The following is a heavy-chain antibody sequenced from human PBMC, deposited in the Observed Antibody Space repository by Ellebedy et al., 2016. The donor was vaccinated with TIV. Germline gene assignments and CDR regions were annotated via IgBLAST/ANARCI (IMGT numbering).Heavy chain of an antibody. CDR1: GFILNNYG. D-gene: IGHD2-21*02. Sequence: PGGSLRLSCKASGFILNNYGMHWVRRAPGKGLEWVAFIWYDGSNKYYADSVKGRFTISRDNSKNTLYLQMNSLGVDDTAVFYCARDRHVERGDCLNYWGQGTLVTVSS. CDR3: ARDRHVERGDCLNY. J-gene: IGHJ4*02. CDR2: IWYDGSNK. V-gene: IGHV3-33*01.